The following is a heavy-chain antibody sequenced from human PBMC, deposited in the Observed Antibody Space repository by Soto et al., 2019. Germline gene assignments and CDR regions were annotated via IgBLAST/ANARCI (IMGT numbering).Heavy chain of an antibody. CDR2: IYYSGST. CDR1: GGSLSSGGYY. CDR3: ARAGRMSIAADNFDY. J-gene: IGHJ4*02. V-gene: IGHV4-31*03. Sequence: SDTLSLTCTVSGGSLSSGGYYWSWIRQHPGKGLEWIGYIYYSGSTYYNPSLKSRVTISVDTSKNQFSLKLSSVTAADTAVYYCARAGRMSIAADNFDYWGQGTLVNVSS. D-gene: IGHD6-13*01.